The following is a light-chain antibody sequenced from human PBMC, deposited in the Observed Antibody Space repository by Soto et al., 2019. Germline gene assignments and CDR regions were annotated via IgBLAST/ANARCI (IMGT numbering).Light chain of an antibody. Sequence: QSVLTQPRSVSGSPGQSVTISCTGTSNDVGGYNFVSWYQQQPGQVPKLFIYDASRRPSGVPDRFSGSKSGNTASLTISGLQAEDEADYYCSSYAGSYTLVFGGGTKVTVL. CDR1: SNDVGGYNF. J-gene: IGLJ2*01. V-gene: IGLV2-11*01. CDR2: DAS. CDR3: SSYAGSYTLV.